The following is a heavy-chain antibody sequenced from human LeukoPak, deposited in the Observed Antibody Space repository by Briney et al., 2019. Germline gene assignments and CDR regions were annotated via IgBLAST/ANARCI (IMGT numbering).Heavy chain of an antibody. J-gene: IGHJ5*02. CDR3: ARALGSSSGYDT. V-gene: IGHV4-38-2*02. Sequence: SETLSLTCTVSGYSISNGYYWGWIRQPPGKGLEWIGSIYHSGSTYYNLSLKSRVTISVDTSKNQFSLKLSSVTAADTAVYYCARALGSSSGYDTWGQGTLVTVSS. CDR2: IYHSGST. CDR1: GYSISNGYY. D-gene: IGHD3-22*01.